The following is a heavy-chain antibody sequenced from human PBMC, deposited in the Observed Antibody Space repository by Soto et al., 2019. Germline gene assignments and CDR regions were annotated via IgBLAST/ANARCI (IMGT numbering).Heavy chain of an antibody. D-gene: IGHD6-19*01. Sequence: GGSLRLSCAASGFTFSSYAMSWVRQAPGKGLEWVSAISGSGGSTYYADSVKGRFTISRDNSKNTLYLQMNSLRAEDTAVYYCAKFGFWSSGWTPTAFDYWGQGTLVTVSS. V-gene: IGHV3-23*01. CDR1: GFTFSSYA. CDR2: ISGSGGST. CDR3: AKFGFWSSGWTPTAFDY. J-gene: IGHJ4*02.